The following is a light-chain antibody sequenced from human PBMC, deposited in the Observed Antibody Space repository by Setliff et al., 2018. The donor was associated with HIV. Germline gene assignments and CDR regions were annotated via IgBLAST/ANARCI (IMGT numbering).Light chain of an antibody. J-gene: IGLJ1*01. Sequence: QSTLTQPASVSGSPGQSTTISCTGTSSDVGGYNYVSWYQQHPGKAPKLIIYEVRNRPSGVSNRFSDSKSGNTASLTISGLQAEDEGDYYCSSYAITNTLPFGTGTKVTVL. CDR3: SSYAITNTLP. CDR1: SSDVGGYNY. V-gene: IGLV2-14*01. CDR2: EVR.